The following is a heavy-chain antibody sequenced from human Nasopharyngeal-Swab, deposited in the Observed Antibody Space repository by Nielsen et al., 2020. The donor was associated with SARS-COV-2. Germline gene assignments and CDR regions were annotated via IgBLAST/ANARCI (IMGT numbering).Heavy chain of an antibody. J-gene: IGHJ5*02. CDR1: GFTFSSYW. CDR2: INQDGSPK. Sequence: GGSLRLSCAASGFTFSSYWMSWVRQAPGKGLECVANINQDGSPKYYVESVKGRLTVSRDNAENLMYLQMDNLRAEDTAIYYCARISRGYTGYVDQNWFDPWGQGTLVTVSS. CDR3: ARISRGYTGYVDQNWFDP. V-gene: IGHV3-7*03. D-gene: IGHD5-12*01.